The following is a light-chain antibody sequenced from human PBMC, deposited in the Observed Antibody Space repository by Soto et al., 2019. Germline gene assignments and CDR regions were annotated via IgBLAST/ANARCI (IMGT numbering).Light chain of an antibody. Sequence: EIVLPQSPATLSLSPGERATLSGRASQSVTTYLAWYQQRPGQAPRLLIYGASNRATGIPARFSGSGSGTDFTLTINSLEPEDLAVYYCKQCSNWPPITVGQGTRLEIK. CDR2: GAS. J-gene: IGKJ5*01. CDR1: QSVTTY. CDR3: KQCSNWPPIT. V-gene: IGKV3-11*01.